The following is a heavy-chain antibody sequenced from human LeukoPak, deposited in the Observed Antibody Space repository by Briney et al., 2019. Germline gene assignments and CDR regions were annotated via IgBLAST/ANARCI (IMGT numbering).Heavy chain of an antibody. D-gene: IGHD3-10*01. V-gene: IGHV4-34*01. Sequence: KPSETLSLTCAVYGGSFSGYYWSWIRQPPGKGLEWIGEINHSGSTNYNPSLKSRVTISVDTSKNQFPLKLSSVTAADTAVYYCAREASGYFDYWGQGTLVTVSS. CDR1: GGSFSGYY. CDR3: AREASGYFDY. CDR2: INHSGST. J-gene: IGHJ4*02.